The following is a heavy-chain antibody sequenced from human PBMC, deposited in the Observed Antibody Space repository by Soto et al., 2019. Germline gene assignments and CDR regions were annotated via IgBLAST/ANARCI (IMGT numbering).Heavy chain of an antibody. CDR1: GDTFTNFD. D-gene: IGHD3-3*02. CDR2: MRANSGDT. CDR3: ARYIYGQGFKA. V-gene: IGHV1-8*01. Sequence: QVQLVQPGAEVRKPGASVKVSCKASGDTFTNFDFNWVRQPTGQGLEWIGWMRANSGDTGHAQKFQGRVSMTRDTPISTAYMELSSLRAGDTAVYYCARYIYGQGFKAWGQGTLVFVSS. J-gene: IGHJ5*02.